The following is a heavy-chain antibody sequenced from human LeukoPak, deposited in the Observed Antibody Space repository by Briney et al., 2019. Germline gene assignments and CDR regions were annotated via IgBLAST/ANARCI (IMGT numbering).Heavy chain of an antibody. Sequence: ASETLSLTCTVSGGSISSYYWSWIRQPPGKGLEWIGYIYYSGSTNYDPSLKSRVTISVDASKNQFSLKLSSVTAADTAVYYCASGLGGNTLYPWGQGTLVTVSS. D-gene: IGHD2/OR15-2a*01. CDR2: IYYSGST. CDR1: GGSISSYY. J-gene: IGHJ5*02. CDR3: ASGLGGNTLYP. V-gene: IGHV4-59*01.